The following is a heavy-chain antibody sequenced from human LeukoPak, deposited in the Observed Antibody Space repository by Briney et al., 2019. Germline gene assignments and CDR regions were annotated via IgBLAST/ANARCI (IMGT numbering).Heavy chain of an antibody. V-gene: IGHV3-53*01. CDR1: GLNVSKNY. D-gene: IGHD2-15*01. Sequence: GGSLRLSCAASGLNVSKNYMTWVRQAPGKGLEWVSLICSSGSKYYADSVKVRFTISRDNSKNTLYLQVNSLRAEDTAVYYCARRGGGGRSFDYWGQGTLVTVSS. CDR3: ARRGGGGRSFDY. J-gene: IGHJ4*02. CDR2: ICSSGSK.